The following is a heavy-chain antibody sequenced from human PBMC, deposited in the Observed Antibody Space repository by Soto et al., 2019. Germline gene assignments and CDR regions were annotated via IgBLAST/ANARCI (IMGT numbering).Heavy chain of an antibody. CDR1: GFTFNDHT. CDR2: ITWDGGST. D-gene: IGHD2-2*02. J-gene: IGHJ4*02. CDR3: AKEKYRTFDY. Sequence: GGSLRLSCAGSGFTFNDHTMHWVRQVPGRGLEWVSLITWDGGSTFYADSVKGRFTISRDNSINFVFLQMNSLRTEDTAFYYCAKEKYRTFDYWGQGALVTVSS. V-gene: IGHV3-43*01.